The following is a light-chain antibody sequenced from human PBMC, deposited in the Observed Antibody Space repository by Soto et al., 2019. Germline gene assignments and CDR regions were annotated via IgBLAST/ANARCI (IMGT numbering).Light chain of an antibody. V-gene: IGKV1-8*01. CDR2: AAS. J-gene: IGKJ1*01. Sequence: IRMTQSPSSFSASTGDRVTITCRASQGISSYLAWYQQKPGKAPKLLIYAASTLQSGVPSRFSGSGSGTDFTLTISCLQSEDFATYYCQQYYSYPAFGQGTKVEIK. CDR1: QGISSY. CDR3: QQYYSYPA.